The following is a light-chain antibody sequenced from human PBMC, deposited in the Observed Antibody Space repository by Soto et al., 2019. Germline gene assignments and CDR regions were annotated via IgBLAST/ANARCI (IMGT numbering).Light chain of an antibody. J-gene: IGKJ1*01. CDR1: QGISSY. CDR2: AAS. CDR3: QQYYSYPRT. Sequence: DIQMTQSPSSLSASIGDRVTITCRASQGISSYLAWYQQKPGKVPKLLIYAASTLQSGVPSRFSGSGSGTDFTLTISSLQPEDVATYYCQQYYSYPRTFGQGTKVEIK. V-gene: IGKV1-27*01.